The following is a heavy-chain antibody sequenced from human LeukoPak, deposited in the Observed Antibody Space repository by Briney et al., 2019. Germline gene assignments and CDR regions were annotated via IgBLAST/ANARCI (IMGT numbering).Heavy chain of an antibody. V-gene: IGHV1-69*01. CDR1: GGTFSSYA. D-gene: IGHD3-10*01. CDR2: IIPIFGTA. J-gene: IGHJ4*02. Sequence: SVKVSCKASGGTFSSYAISWVRQAPGQGLEWMGGIIPIFGTANYAQKFQGRVTITADESTSTAYMELSSLRSEDTAVYYCARITMVRGVIVPFDYWGQGTLVTVSS. CDR3: ARITMVRGVIVPFDY.